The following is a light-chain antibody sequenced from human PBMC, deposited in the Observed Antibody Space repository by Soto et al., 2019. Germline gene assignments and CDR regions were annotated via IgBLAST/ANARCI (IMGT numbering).Light chain of an antibody. Sequence: EIVLTQSPGTLSLSPGERATLSCRASQSVSSSYLAWYQQKPGQAPRLLIYGASSGATGIPDRFSGSGSGTDFTLTISRLEPEDFAVYYCQQYGSSPPTFGPGTKVDI. J-gene: IGKJ3*01. CDR1: QSVSSSY. V-gene: IGKV3-20*01. CDR2: GAS. CDR3: QQYGSSPPT.